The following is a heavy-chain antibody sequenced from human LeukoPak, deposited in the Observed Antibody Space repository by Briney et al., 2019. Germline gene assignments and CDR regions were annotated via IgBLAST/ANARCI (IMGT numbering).Heavy chain of an antibody. Sequence: PGRSLRLSCAASGFTFSSYWMSWVRQAPGKGLEWVANIKQDGSEKYYVDSVKGRFTISRDNAKNSLYLQMNSLRAEDTAVYYCARRGYSYGYGPNAFDIWGQGTMVTVSS. V-gene: IGHV3-7*03. CDR1: GFTFSSYW. J-gene: IGHJ3*02. D-gene: IGHD5-18*01. CDR2: IKQDGSEK. CDR3: ARRGYSYGYGPNAFDI.